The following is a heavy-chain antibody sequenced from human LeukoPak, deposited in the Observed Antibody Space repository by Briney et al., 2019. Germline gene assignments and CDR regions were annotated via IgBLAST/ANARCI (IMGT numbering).Heavy chain of an antibody. J-gene: IGHJ4*02. CDR2: IYYSGST. V-gene: IGHV4-59*08. Sequence: SETLSLTCTVSGDSISSYYWSWTRQPPGKGLEWIGYIYYSGSTNYNPSLKSRVTISVDTSKNQFSLNLSSVTAADTGVYYCAIHYPYGSGSYSPFYFDYWGQGTLVTVSS. CDR3: AIHYPYGSGSYSPFYFDY. CDR1: GDSISSYY. D-gene: IGHD3-10*01.